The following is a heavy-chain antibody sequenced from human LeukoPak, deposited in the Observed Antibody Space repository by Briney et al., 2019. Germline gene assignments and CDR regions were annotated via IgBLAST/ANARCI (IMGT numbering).Heavy chain of an antibody. J-gene: IGHJ4*02. CDR1: GFTFSFYA. CDR3: AKGGGYSLHYFNY. Sequence: GGSLRLSCAASGFTFSFYAMSWVRQAPGKGLEWVAGITSSGNTTYYADPVKGRFTISRDNSEKTLYLQMNSLRAEDTAVYYCAKGGGYSLHYFNYWGQGTLVTVS. CDR2: ITSSGNTT. D-gene: IGHD3-22*01. V-gene: IGHV3-23*01.